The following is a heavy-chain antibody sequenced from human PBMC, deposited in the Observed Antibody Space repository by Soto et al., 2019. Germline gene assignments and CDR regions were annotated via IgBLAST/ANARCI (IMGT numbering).Heavy chain of an antibody. CDR3: ASYIMTDAFDI. CDR2: IYTSGST. V-gene: IGHV4-4*07. CDR1: GGSISSYY. Sequence: QVQLQESGPGLVKPSETLSLTCTVSGGSISSYYWXXXXQPAXKGLEWIGRIYTSGSTNYNPSLKSRVTMSVDTSKNQFSLKLSSVTAADTAVYYCASYIMTDAFDIWGQGTMVTVSS. J-gene: IGHJ3*02. D-gene: IGHD3-16*01.